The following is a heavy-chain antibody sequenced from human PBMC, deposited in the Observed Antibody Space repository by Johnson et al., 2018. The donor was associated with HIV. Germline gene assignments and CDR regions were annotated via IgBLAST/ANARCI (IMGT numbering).Heavy chain of an antibody. CDR1: GFTFSSYA. J-gene: IGHJ3*02. D-gene: IGHD6-13*01. Sequence: QVQLVESGGDLVQPGGSLRLSCAASGFTFSSYAMHWVRQAPGKGLEWVAVISYDGSNKYYADSVKGRFTISRDNSKTTLDLESHSLRVEDTAVYYCAKVVTSSSSWQDDAFDIWGQGTVVTVSS. CDR3: AKVVTSSSSWQDDAFDI. V-gene: IGHV3-30*04. CDR2: ISYDGSNK.